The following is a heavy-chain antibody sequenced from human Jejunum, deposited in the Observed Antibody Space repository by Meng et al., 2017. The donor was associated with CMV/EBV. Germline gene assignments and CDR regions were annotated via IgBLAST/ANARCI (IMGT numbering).Heavy chain of an antibody. CDR3: ARDPGYYDYVWGSYRHAWFFDY. D-gene: IGHD3-16*02. Sequence: EVQLVESGGXLVKPGGSLXLACAASGCTFRSYSMNWVRQAPGKGLEWVSSISSSSSYIYYADSVKGRFTISRDNAKNSLYLQMNSLRAEDTAVYYCARDPGYYDYVWGSYRHAWFFDYWGQGTLVTVSS. CDR1: GCTFRSYS. V-gene: IGHV3-21*01. J-gene: IGHJ4*02. CDR2: ISSSSSYI.